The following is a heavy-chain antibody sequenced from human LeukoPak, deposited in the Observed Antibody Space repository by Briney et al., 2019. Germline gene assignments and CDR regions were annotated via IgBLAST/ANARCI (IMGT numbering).Heavy chain of an antibody. CDR3: ARDIGNSGFNLDC. CDR2: IWHDGGRK. V-gene: IGHV3-33*01. J-gene: IGHJ4*02. D-gene: IGHD5-12*01. CDR1: GFTFGTHG. Sequence: GRSLRLSCVVSGFTFGTHGFHWVRQAPGKGLEWVSVIWHDGGRKAYADSVRGRFTISRDNSNLYLQMNSLRAEDTAIYYCARDIGNSGFNLDCWGQGTPVTVSS.